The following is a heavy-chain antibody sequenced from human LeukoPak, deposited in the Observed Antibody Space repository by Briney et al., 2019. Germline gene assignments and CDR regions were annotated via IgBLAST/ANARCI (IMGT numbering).Heavy chain of an antibody. CDR1: GFTFSSYS. D-gene: IGHD6-13*01. V-gene: IGHV3-48*01. Sequence: GGSLRLSCAASGFTFSSYSMNWVRQAPGKGPEWVSYISSSSSTIYYADSVKGRFTISRDNAKNSLYLQMNSLRAEDTAVYYCARDLYSSSWYPTPDYWGQGTLVTVSS. CDR3: ARDLYSSSWYPTPDY. CDR2: ISSSSSTI. J-gene: IGHJ4*02.